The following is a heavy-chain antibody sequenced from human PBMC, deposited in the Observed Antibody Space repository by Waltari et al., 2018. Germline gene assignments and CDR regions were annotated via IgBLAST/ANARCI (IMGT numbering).Heavy chain of an antibody. CDR1: GGSISSVDYF. CDR3: ARDLGLDYGSGNFYRNWFDP. D-gene: IGHD3-10*01. Sequence: QVQLQESGPGLVRPSQTLSLTCTVSGGSISSVDYFWRWIRQPAGKGLEWIGRISTTGTANSNPSFNRRVTISVDTSKNQLSLNLRSVTAADTAVYYCARDLGLDYGSGNFYRNWFDPWGQGTLVTVSS. J-gene: IGHJ5*02. CDR2: ISTTGTA. V-gene: IGHV4-61*02.